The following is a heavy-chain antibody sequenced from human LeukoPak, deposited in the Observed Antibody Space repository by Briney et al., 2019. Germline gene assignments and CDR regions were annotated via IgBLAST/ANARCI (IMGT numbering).Heavy chain of an antibody. CDR2: IYPGDSDI. V-gene: IGHV5-51*01. J-gene: IGHJ3*02. Sequence: GESLKISCKGVGYTFTTYWIAWVRQMPGKGLEWMGVIYPGDSDIRYSPSFKGQVTISADKSIPTAYLQWNTLKASDTAMYYCARTEALDAFDIWGQGTIVTVSS. CDR3: ARTEALDAFDI. CDR1: GYTFTTYW.